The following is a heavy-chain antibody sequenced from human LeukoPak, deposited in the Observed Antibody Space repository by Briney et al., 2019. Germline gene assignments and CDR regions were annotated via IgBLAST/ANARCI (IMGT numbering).Heavy chain of an antibody. CDR3: ARANAWSGSYWT. D-gene: IGHD1-26*01. J-gene: IGHJ5*02. CDR2: IYNSGST. V-gene: IGHV4-59*01. Sequence: ETLSLTCAVSGGSITSYYWSWIRQPPGKGLEWIGYIYNSGSTNYNPSLKSRVAISVDTSKNQFSLKLSSVTAADTAVYYCARANAWSGSYWTWGQGTLVTVSS. CDR1: GGSITSYY.